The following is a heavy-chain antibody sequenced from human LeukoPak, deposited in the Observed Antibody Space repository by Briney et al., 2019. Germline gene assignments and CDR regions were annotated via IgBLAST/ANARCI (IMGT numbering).Heavy chain of an antibody. CDR1: GDSISSSSHY. CDR2: IFYSGRA. CDR3: ARQIAVVEPTDPNWFDS. D-gene: IGHD2-21*01. Sequence: SETLSLTCSVSGDSISSSSHYWGWIRQPPGKGLEWIGSIFYSGRAYYTPSLKSRVTMSLDTSKNQFSLRLTSVTAADTAVYYCARQIAVVEPTDPNWFDSWGQGTLVTVSS. V-gene: IGHV4-39*07. J-gene: IGHJ5*01.